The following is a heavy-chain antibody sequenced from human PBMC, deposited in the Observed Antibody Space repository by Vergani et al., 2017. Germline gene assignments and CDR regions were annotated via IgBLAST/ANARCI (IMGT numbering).Heavy chain of an antibody. Sequence: QVQLQQWGAGVVKPSGTLSLTCAVFGESFSSFYWSWIRQPPGKGLEWIGYIYYSGSTYYNPSLKSRVTISVDTSKNQFSLKLSSVTAADTAVYYCARDAGRWEATREHWGQGTLVTVSS. D-gene: IGHD5-12*01. CDR3: ARDAGRWEATREH. CDR1: GESFSSFY. CDR2: IYYSGST. J-gene: IGHJ1*01. V-gene: IGHV4-30-4*08.